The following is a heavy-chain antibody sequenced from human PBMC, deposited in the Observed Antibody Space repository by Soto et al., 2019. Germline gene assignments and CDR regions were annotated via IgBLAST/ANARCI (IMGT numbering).Heavy chain of an antibody. J-gene: IGHJ4*02. Sequence: QPGGSLRLSCAASGFTFSSYAMTWVRQAPGKGLEWVSAISYSGVSTYYADSVKGRFTISRDSSENTLSLQMNSLRVDDTAVYYCARTRGYSDYDLDYWGPGTLVIVSS. D-gene: IGHD5-12*01. CDR3: ARTRGYSDYDLDY. CDR2: ISYSGVST. CDR1: GFTFSSYA. V-gene: IGHV3-23*01.